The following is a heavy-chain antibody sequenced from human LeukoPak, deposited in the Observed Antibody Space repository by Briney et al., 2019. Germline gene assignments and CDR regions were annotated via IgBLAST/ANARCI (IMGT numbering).Heavy chain of an antibody. CDR3: ARSFLSIAAAATDY. CDR1: GFTFSSYS. CDR2: ISSSSSYI. D-gene: IGHD6-13*01. V-gene: IGHV3-21*01. Sequence: GGSLRLSCAASGFTFSSYSMNWVRQAPGQGLEWASSISSSSSYIYYADSVKGRFTISRDNAKNSLYLQMNSLRAEDTAVYYCARSFLSIAAAATDYWGQGTLVTVSS. J-gene: IGHJ4*02.